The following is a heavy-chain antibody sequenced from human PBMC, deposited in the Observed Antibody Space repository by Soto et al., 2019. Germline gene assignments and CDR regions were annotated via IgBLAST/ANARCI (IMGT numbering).Heavy chain of an antibody. V-gene: IGHV4-59*01. CDR2: IYYSGST. Sequence: SETLSLTCTVSGDSIGTYYWSWIRQPPGKGLEWIGYIYYSGSTNHNPSLKSRVTISVDMSRNQFSLKLNSVTAADTAVYYCARDNYDIFTGYYNDFWGQGTLVTVSS. D-gene: IGHD3-9*01. J-gene: IGHJ4*02. CDR1: GDSIGTYY. CDR3: ARDNYDIFTGYYNDF.